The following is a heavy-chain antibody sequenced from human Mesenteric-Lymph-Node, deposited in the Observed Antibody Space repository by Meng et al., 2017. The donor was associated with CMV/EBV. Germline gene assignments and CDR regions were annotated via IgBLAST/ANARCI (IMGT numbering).Heavy chain of an antibody. CDR1: GFTFSSYS. J-gene: IGHJ6*02. V-gene: IGHV3-21*01. D-gene: IGHD5-24*01. CDR3: ARGGWRGNGMDV. Sequence: GESLKISCAACGFTFSSYSMNWVRQAPGKGLEWVSSISSSSSYIYYADSVKGRFTISRDNAKNSLYLQMNSLRAEDTAVYYCARGGWRGNGMDVWGQGTTVTVSS. CDR2: ISSSSSYI.